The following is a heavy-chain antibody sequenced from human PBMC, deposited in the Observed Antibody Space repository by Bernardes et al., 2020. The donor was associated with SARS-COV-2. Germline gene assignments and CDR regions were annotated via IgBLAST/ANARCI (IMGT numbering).Heavy chain of an antibody. CDR2: IYPGDSDT. D-gene: IGHD6-19*01. CDR3: ARFVTGYSSKYFDY. J-gene: IGHJ4*02. V-gene: IGHV5-51*01. Sequence: GETMTISCKGSGYSFTSYWIGWVRQMPGTGLEWMGIIYPGDSDTRYSPSFQGQVTISADKSISTAYLQWSSLKASDTAMYYCARFVTGYSSKYFDYWGQGTLVTGSS. CDR1: GYSFTSYW.